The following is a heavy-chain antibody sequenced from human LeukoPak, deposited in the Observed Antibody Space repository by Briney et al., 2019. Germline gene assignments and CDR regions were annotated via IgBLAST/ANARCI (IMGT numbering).Heavy chain of an antibody. Sequence: GGPLTLSCAASGLTFSSYNMHWVRQAPGKGLEWVAVISYDGNHKYYADSVKGRFTISRDNSKNTLYLQMNGLSADDTAVYYCAKGYDYRTGAGSFDYWGQGTLVTVSS. D-gene: IGHD4-11*01. V-gene: IGHV3-30*18. CDR1: GLTFSSYN. CDR2: ISYDGNHK. CDR3: AKGYDYRTGAGSFDY. J-gene: IGHJ4*02.